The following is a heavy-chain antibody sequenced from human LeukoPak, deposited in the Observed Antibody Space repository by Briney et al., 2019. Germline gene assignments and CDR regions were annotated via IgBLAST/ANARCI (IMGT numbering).Heavy chain of an antibody. J-gene: IGHJ4*02. CDR2: ISYDGRNN. CDR3: TRPLEGRGYSYGAPFDY. V-gene: IGHV3-30*04. CDR1: GFTFSSYA. D-gene: IGHD5-18*01. Sequence: PGGSLRLSCAASGFTFSSYAMQWVRHAPGKGREWLAVISYDGRNNYYTHSGKGPFTISRDNSENSLYLQMNSLRAEDTAMYYCTRPLEGRGYSYGAPFDYWGQGTLVTVSS.